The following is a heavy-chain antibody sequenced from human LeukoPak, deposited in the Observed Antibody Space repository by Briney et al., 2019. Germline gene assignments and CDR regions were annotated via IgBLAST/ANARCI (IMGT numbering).Heavy chain of an antibody. CDR1: GGSISNYY. CDR3: AKAVAGTYPRGFDY. J-gene: IGHJ4*02. Sequence: PSETLSLTCIVSGGSISNYYWNWIRQAPGKGLEWVSAISGSGGSTYYADSVKGRFTISRDNSKNTLYLQMNSLRAEDTAVYYCAKAVAGTYPRGFDYWGQGTLVTVSS. V-gene: IGHV3-23*01. CDR2: ISGSGGST. D-gene: IGHD6-19*01.